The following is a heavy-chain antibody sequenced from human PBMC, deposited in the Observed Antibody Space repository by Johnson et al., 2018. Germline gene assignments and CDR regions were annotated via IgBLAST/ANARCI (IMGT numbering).Heavy chain of an antibody. J-gene: IGHJ3*02. CDR2: LYYRGNH. D-gene: IGHD3-22*01. CDR1: GGSISRSY. Sequence: QEQLQESGPGLVKPSETLSLSCPVSGGSISRSYWNWVRQPPGKELEWIGYLYYRGNHNYNPPLEIRVTISVDTSKNQFSLKLSHWTAADTAVYYCGRERCSGYQGAFDIWVQGTMVTVSS. V-gene: IGHV4-59*01. CDR3: GRERCSGYQGAFDI.